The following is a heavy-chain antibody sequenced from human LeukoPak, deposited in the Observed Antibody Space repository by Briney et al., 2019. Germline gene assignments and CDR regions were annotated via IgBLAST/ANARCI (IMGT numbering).Heavy chain of an antibody. V-gene: IGHV3-23*01. CDR3: AKDLLGYCSSTSCYLY. Sequence: GGSLRLSCAASGFTVSSNYMSWVRQAPGKGLEWVSAISGSGGSTYYADSVKGRFTISRDNSKNTLYLQMNSLRAEDTAVYYCAKDLLGYCSSTSCYLYWGQGTLVTVSS. CDR1: GFTVSSNY. CDR2: ISGSGGST. J-gene: IGHJ4*02. D-gene: IGHD2-2*01.